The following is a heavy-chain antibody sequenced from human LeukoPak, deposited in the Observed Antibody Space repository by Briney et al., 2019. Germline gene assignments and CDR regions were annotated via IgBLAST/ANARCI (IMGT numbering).Heavy chain of an antibody. Sequence: GESLKISCQGSGYRFTDYWIGWVCQMPGKGPEWMAIIYPGDSDTRYSPSFQGRVTISADKSISTAYLQWSSLKASDTAMYYCAAGWYGGPYDYWSQGILVTVSS. CDR1: GYRFTDYW. CDR3: AAGWYGGPYDY. D-gene: IGHD6-19*01. CDR2: IYPGDSDT. J-gene: IGHJ4*02. V-gene: IGHV5-51*01.